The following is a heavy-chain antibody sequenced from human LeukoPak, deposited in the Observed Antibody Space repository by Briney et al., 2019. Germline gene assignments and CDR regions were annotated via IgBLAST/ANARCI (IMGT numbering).Heavy chain of an antibody. Sequence: ASVKVSCKVSGYTLTELSMHWVRQAPGKGLEWMGGFDPEDGETIYAQKFQGRVTITADKSTSTAYMELSSLRSEDTAVYYCARDRDSSSWSYGMDVWGQGTTVTVSS. CDR1: GYTLTELS. CDR2: FDPEDGET. V-gene: IGHV1-24*01. CDR3: ARDRDSSSWSYGMDV. D-gene: IGHD6-13*01. J-gene: IGHJ6*02.